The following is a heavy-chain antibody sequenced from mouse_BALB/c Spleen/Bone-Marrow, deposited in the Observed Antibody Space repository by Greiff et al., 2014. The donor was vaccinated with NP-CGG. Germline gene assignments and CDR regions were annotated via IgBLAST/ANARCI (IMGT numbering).Heavy chain of an antibody. Sequence: VQLQQSGAELVRPGASVKLSCKASGYTFTNYWMNWVKQRPGQGLEWIGMIDPSDSETHYNQMFKDKATLTVDKSSSSAYMQLSSLASADSSVYYCTRRDDGFPYWGQGTTLTVSS. V-gene: IGHV1-61*01. D-gene: IGHD2-3*01. CDR3: TRRDDGFPY. CDR1: GYTFTNYW. CDR2: IDPSDSET. J-gene: IGHJ2*01.